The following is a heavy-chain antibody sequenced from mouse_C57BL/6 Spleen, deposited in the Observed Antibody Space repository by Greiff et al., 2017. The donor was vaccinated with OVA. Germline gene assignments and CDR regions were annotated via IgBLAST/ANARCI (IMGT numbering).Heavy chain of an antibody. V-gene: IGHV1-64*01. D-gene: IGHD3-2*02. CDR3: ARSGARWYFDV. CDR2: IHPNSGST. J-gene: IGHJ1*03. Sequence: QVQLQQPGAELVKPGASVKLSCKASGYTFTSYWMHWVKQRPGQGLEWIGMIHPNSGSTNYNEKFKSKATLTVDKSSSTAYMQLSSLTSEDSAVYCCARSGARWYFDVWGTGTTVTVSS. CDR1: GYTFTSYW.